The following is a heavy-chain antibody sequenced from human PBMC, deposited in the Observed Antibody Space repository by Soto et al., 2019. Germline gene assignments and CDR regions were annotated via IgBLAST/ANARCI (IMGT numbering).Heavy chain of an antibody. Sequence: TSETLSLTCTVSGGSLSSYYWSWIRQPPGKGLEWIGYIYYSGSTNYNPSLKSRVTISVDTSKNQFSLKLSSVTAADTAVYYCARAKPTWFDPWGQGTLVTVSS. CDR3: ARAKPTWFDP. D-gene: IGHD4-17*01. V-gene: IGHV4-59*01. J-gene: IGHJ5*02. CDR1: GGSLSSYY. CDR2: IYYSGST.